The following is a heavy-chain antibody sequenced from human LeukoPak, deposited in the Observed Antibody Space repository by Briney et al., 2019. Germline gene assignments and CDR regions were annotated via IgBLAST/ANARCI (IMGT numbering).Heavy chain of an antibody. J-gene: IGHJ6*02. CDR2: IYTSGST. CDR1: GGSISSYY. Sequence: SETLPLTCTVSGGSISSYYWSWIRQPAGKGLEWIGRIYTSGSTNYNPSLKSRVTISVDTSKNQFSLKLSSVTAADTAVYYCARDGLVPVRGSYYGMDVWGQGTTVTASS. CDR3: ARDGLVPVRGSYYGMDV. D-gene: IGHD3-10*01. V-gene: IGHV4-4*07.